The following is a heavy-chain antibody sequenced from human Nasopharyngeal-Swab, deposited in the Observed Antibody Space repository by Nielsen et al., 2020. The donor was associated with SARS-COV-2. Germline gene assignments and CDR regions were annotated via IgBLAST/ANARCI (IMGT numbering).Heavy chain of an antibody. J-gene: IGHJ4*02. Sequence: GGSLRLSCAASGFTFSSYGMHWVRQAPGKGLEWVAVIWYDGSNKYYADSVKGRFTSSRDNSKNTLYLQMNSLRAEDTAVYYCARDLDGPYYYDSSGFPDYWGQGTLVTVSS. CDR3: ARDLDGPYYYDSSGFPDY. CDR1: GFTFSSYG. D-gene: IGHD3-22*01. CDR2: IWYDGSNK. V-gene: IGHV3-33*01.